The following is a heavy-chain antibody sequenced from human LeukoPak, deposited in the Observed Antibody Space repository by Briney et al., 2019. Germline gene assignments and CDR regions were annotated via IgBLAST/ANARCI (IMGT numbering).Heavy chain of an antibody. J-gene: IGHJ6*02. Sequence: SGGSLRLSCAPSGFTFSSYAMHWVRHARGRGLEYVSAISRKGCSTYYANSVKGRFTISRDNSKNTLYLQMGSLRAEDMAVYYCARNANLGAASGSGYYFYYYYGMDVWGQGTTVTVSS. CDR3: ARNANLGAASGSGYYFYYYYGMDV. V-gene: IGHV3-64*01. CDR1: GFTFSSYA. D-gene: IGHD3-22*01. CDR2: ISRKGCST.